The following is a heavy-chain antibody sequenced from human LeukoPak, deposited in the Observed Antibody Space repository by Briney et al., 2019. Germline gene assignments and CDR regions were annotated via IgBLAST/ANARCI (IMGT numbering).Heavy chain of an antibody. Sequence: PGGSLRLSCAASGFTFTNYDMHWVRQATGRGLEWVSAIGIRGDTYYPGSVKGRFTISREKAKSSLYLQMNSLRAEDTAVYYCARGGIQVSGIDEIDHWGQGTLVTVSS. J-gene: IGHJ4*02. CDR1: GFTFTNYD. CDR2: IGIRGDT. CDR3: ARGGIQVSGIDEIDH. V-gene: IGHV3-13*01. D-gene: IGHD5-18*01.